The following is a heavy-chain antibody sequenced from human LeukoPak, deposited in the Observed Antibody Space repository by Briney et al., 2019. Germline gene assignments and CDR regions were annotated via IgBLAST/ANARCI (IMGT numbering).Heavy chain of an antibody. D-gene: IGHD3-10*01. CDR3: ARVGSGNYYYYMDV. V-gene: IGHV3-21*01. Sequence: PGGSLRLSCAASGFTFSSYSMNWARKAPGRGREWVSSISSSSSYIYYAASVKGRFTISRDNAKNSLYLQMNSLRAEDTAVYYCARVGSGNYYYYMDVWGKGTTVTVSS. J-gene: IGHJ6*03. CDR1: GFTFSSYS. CDR2: ISSSSSYI.